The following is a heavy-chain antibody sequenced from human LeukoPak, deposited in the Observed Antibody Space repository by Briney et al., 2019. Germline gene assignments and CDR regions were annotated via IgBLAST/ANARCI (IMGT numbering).Heavy chain of an antibody. J-gene: IGHJ4*02. CDR2: ISWNSGSI. CDR1: GFTFDDYA. Sequence: PGRSLRLSCAASGFTFDDYAMHWVRQAPGKGLEWVSGISWNSGSIGYADSVKGRFTISRDNAKNSLYLQMNSLRAGDTALYYCAKATYPKGFDYWGQGTLVTVSS. CDR3: AKATYPKGFDY. V-gene: IGHV3-9*01.